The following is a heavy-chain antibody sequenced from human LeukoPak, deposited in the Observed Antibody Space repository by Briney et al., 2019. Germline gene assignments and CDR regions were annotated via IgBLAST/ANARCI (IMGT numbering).Heavy chain of an antibody. D-gene: IGHD3-22*01. V-gene: IGHV1-8*01. J-gene: IGHJ4*02. CDR1: GYTFTSYD. CDR3: ARAVSYYDSSGPLWTDY. CDR2: MNPNSGNT. Sequence: ASVKVSCKASGYTFTSYDVNWFRQATGQGLEWMGWMNPNSGNTGYAQKFQGRVTLTRDTSISTAYMELSSLRSEDTAVYYCARAVSYYDSSGPLWTDYWGQGTLVTVSS.